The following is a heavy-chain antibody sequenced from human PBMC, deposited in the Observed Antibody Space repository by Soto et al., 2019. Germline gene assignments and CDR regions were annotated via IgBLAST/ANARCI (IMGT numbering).Heavy chain of an antibody. CDR1: GGSFSDYY. D-gene: IGHD3-22*01. CDR3: ARGISMKVVVQRDAPDKYYFDY. CDR2: VNNRGST. J-gene: IGHJ4*02. V-gene: IGHV4-34*01. Sequence: QVRLRQWGAGLLKPSETLSLPCAAYGGSFSDYYGRWIRRPPGRGRGWMGEVNNRGSTNYSPALKSRVPISADTSKNQFSLKLRSVTAADTAVYYCARGISMKVVVQRDAPDKYYFDYWSQGTLVTVSS.